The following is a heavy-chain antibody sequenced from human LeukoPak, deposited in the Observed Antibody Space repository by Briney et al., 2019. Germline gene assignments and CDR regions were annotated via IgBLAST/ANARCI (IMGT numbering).Heavy chain of an antibody. CDR2: IKSKTDGGTT. D-gene: IGHD3-10*01. J-gene: IGHJ4*02. CDR1: GFTFSNAW. V-gene: IGHV3-15*01. Sequence: GGSLRLSCAASGFTFSNAWMSWVRQAPGKWLEWVGRIKSKTDGGTTDYAAPVKGRFTISRDDSKNTLYLQMNSLKTEDTAVYYCTTEAYYYGSGSYYYFDYWGQGTLVTVSS. CDR3: TTEAYYYGSGSYYYFDY.